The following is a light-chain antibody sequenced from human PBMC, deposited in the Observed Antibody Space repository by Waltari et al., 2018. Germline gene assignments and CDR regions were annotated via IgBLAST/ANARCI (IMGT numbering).Light chain of an antibody. CDR2: EAT. V-gene: IGLV2-14*01. J-gene: IGLJ1*01. CDR3: SSYTSISTFV. Sequence: QSALTQPASVSGCHGQSVAISCPGSSSHVGRYFYVSWYQQQPDKAPRLIIYEATKWPSGVSNRFSGSKSGNTASLTISGLQAEDEADYYCSSYTSISTFVFGSGTKVTVL. CDR1: SSHVGRYFY.